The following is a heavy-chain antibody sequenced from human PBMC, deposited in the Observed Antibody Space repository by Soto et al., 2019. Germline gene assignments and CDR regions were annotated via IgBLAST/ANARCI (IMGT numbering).Heavy chain of an antibody. D-gene: IGHD6-13*01. Sequence: SGTLSLTCTVSGGSISSGGYYWSWIRQHPGKGLEWIGYIYYSGSTYYNPSLKSRVTISVDTSKNQFSLKLSSVTAADTAVYYCARAPVAAADLNFDYWGQGTLVTSPQ. CDR2: IYYSGST. V-gene: IGHV4-31*03. CDR1: GGSISSGGYY. CDR3: ARAPVAAADLNFDY. J-gene: IGHJ4*02.